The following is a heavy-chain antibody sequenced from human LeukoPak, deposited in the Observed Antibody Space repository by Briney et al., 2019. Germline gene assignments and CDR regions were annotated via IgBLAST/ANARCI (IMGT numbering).Heavy chain of an antibody. Sequence: GGSLRLSCAASGFIFSYDDMDWVRQAPGKGLEWVGNISYDGSKRYYADSMEGRFTISRDNSKNTLYLQMNSLTVEDTAVYYCANFIDVLTGNDQWGQGTLVTVSP. CDR1: GFIFSYDD. J-gene: IGHJ5*02. D-gene: IGHD3-9*01. CDR3: ANFIDVLTGNDQ. CDR2: ISYDGSKR. V-gene: IGHV3-30*02.